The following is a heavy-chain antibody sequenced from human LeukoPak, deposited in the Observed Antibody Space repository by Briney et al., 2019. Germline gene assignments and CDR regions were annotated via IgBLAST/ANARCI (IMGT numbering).Heavy chain of an antibody. D-gene: IGHD6-6*01. J-gene: IGHJ2*01. CDR2: IGRGGDT. CDR3: AREVVDSISSGWYFDL. V-gene: IGHV3-13*01. Sequence: PGGSLRLSRAASGFTFSSSDMHGVRQATGKGLEWVSAIGRGGDTYYPDSVKGRFIISRENAKNSLYLQMDSLRVGDTAVYYCAREVVDSISSGWYFDLWGRGTLVTVSS. CDR1: GFTFSSSD.